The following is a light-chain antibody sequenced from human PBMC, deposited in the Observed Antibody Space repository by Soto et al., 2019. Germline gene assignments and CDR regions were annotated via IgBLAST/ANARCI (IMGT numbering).Light chain of an antibody. CDR1: QSLLYTSNNENY. CDR3: QQYYSTPPHT. Sequence: DIVMTQSPDSLAVSLGERATINCKSSQSLLYTSNNENYLAWYQLKTGQPPKLLIYWASTRESGVPDRFSGSGSGTDFTLTISSLQAEDVAVYYCQQYYSTPPHTFGQGTRVEIK. CDR2: WAS. V-gene: IGKV4-1*01. J-gene: IGKJ2*01.